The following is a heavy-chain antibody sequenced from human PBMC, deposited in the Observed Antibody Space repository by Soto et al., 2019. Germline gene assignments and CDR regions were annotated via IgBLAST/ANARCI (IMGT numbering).Heavy chain of an antibody. J-gene: IGHJ4*02. D-gene: IGHD5-12*01. CDR2: ISWNSGSI. V-gene: IGHV3-9*01. Sequence: GGSLRLSCAASGFTFDDYAMHWVRQAPGKGLEWVSGISWNSGSIGYADSVKGRFTISRDNAKNSLYLQMNSLRAEDTALYYCAKDRGIVATFPDYWGQGTLVTVSS. CDR1: GFTFDDYA. CDR3: AKDRGIVATFPDY.